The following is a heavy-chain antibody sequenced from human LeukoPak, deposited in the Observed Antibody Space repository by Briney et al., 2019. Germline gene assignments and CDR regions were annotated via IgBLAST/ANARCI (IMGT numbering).Heavy chain of an antibody. J-gene: IGHJ4*02. Sequence: ASVKVSCKASGYTFTSYDINWVRQATGQGLEWMGWMNPNSGNTGYAQKFQGRVTMTRNTSVSTAYMELRSLRSEDTAVYYCARGRRVVVITTQSYYFDYWGQGTLVTVSS. CDR3: ARGRRVVVITTQSYYFDY. D-gene: IGHD3-22*01. CDR1: GYTFTSYD. V-gene: IGHV1-8*01. CDR2: MNPNSGNT.